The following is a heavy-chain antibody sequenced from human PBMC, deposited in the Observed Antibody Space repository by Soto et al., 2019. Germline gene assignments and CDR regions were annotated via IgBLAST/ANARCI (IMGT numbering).Heavy chain of an antibody. CDR1: GYNFTNYW. CDR2: IDPSDSYT. D-gene: IGHD3-16*01. V-gene: IGHV5-10-1*01. CDR3: ARHDGV. Sequence: GESLKISCQAFGYNFTNYWIGWVRQMPGKGLEWMGRIDPSDSYTNYSPSFQGHVTISADKSITTAYLQWSSLKASDTAMYYCARHDGVWGQGTTVTVSS. J-gene: IGHJ6*02.